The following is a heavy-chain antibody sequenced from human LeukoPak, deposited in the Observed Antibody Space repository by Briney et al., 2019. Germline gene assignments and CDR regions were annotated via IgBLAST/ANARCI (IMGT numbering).Heavy chain of an antibody. CDR3: ARDSLRAGIWFGDRWGSERAFDI. J-gene: IGHJ3*02. CDR1: GFTFGSYG. V-gene: IGHV3-33*01. D-gene: IGHD3-10*01. CDR2: IWYDGSSK. Sequence: PGRSLRLSCAASGFTFGSYGMHWARQAPGKGLEWVAVIWYDGSSKYYADSVKGRFTISRDNSKNTLCLQMNSLRAEDTAVYYCARDSLRAGIWFGDRWGSERAFDIWGQGTMVTVSS.